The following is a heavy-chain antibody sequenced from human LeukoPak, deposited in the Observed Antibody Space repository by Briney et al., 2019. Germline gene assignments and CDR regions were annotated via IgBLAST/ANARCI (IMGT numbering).Heavy chain of an antibody. J-gene: IGHJ4*02. D-gene: IGHD2-15*01. CDR1: GFTFSNYW. CDR2: IRPDGGEK. CDR3: ARDLSGPSVY. Sequence: GGSLRLSCVVSGFTFSNYWMSWVRQAPGKGLEWVINIRPDGGEKYFVDSVKGRFTISRDNAKNSLYLQMNSLRAEDTAVYYCARDLSGPSVYWGQGTLVTVSS. V-gene: IGHV3-7*01.